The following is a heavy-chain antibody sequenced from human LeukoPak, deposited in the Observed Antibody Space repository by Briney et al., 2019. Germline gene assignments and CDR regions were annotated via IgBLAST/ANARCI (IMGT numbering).Heavy chain of an antibody. V-gene: IGHV1-24*01. CDR3: ATNYGSGKSPNPGLLY. D-gene: IGHD3-10*01. Sequence: ASVKVSCKSSGGTFSNYAISWVRQAPGQGLEWMGGFDPEDGETIYAQKFQGRVTMTEDTSTDTAYMELSSLRSEDTAVYYCATNYGSGKSPNPGLLYWGQGTLVTVSS. CDR1: GGTFSNYA. J-gene: IGHJ4*02. CDR2: FDPEDGET.